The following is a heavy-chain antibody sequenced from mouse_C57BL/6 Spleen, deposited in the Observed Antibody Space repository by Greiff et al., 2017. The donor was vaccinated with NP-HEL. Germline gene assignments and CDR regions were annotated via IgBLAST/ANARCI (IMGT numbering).Heavy chain of an antibody. V-gene: IGHV1-52*01. Sequence: VQLQQPGAELVRPGSSVKLSCKASGYTFTSYWMHWVKQRPIQGLEWIGSIDPSDSETHYNQKFKDKATLTVDKSSSTAYMQLSSLTSEDSAVYYCARRGSSGYDWGQGTTLTVSS. D-gene: IGHD3-2*02. CDR3: ARRGSSGYD. J-gene: IGHJ2*01. CDR2: IDPSDSET. CDR1: GYTFTSYW.